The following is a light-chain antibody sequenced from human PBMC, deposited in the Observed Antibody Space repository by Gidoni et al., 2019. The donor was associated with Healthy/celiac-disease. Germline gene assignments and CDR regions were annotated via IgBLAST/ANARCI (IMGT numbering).Light chain of an antibody. Sequence: QSALTQPASVSGSPGQSITISCSGTSSDVGSYHLVSWYQQHPGKAPKLMIYEVSKRPSGVSNRFSGSKSGNTSALTISGRQAEDEADYYCCSYAGSSPAVFGGGTQLTDL. J-gene: IGLJ7*01. V-gene: IGLV2-23*02. CDR2: EVS. CDR3: CSYAGSSPAV. CDR1: SSDVGSYHL.